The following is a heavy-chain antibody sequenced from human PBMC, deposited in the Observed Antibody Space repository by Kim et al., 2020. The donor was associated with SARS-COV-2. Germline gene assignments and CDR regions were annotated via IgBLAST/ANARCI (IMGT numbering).Heavy chain of an antibody. CDR1: GFTFSSYS. D-gene: IGHD4-17*01. J-gene: IGHJ4*02. CDR3: ASGDDYGDTTGGY. Sequence: GGSLRLSCAASGFTFSSYSMNWVHQAPGKGLEWVSSISSSSSYIYYADSVKGRFTISRDNAKNSLYLQMNSLRAEDTAVYYCASGDDYGDTTGGYWGQGTLVTVSS. V-gene: IGHV3-21*01. CDR2: ISSSSSYI.